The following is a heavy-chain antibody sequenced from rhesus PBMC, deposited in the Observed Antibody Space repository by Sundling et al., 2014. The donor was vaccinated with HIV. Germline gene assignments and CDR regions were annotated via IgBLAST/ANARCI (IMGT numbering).Heavy chain of an antibody. CDR3: ARVIFTSSGNY. CDR1: GDSFSDYY. V-gene: IGHV4-165*01. Sequence: QVQLQESGPGLVKPSETLSLTCAVSGDSFSDYYWGWIRQPPGKGLEWIGYISGHSGSTDYNPSLKSRVTISTDTSKNQFSLKLSSVTAADTAVYFCARVIFTSSGNYWGQGVLVTVSS. CDR2: ISGHSGST. D-gene: IGHD2-27*01. J-gene: IGHJ4*01.